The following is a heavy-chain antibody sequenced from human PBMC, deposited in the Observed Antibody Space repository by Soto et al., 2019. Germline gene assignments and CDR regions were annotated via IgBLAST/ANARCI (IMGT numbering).Heavy chain of an antibody. J-gene: IGHJ5*02. D-gene: IGHD3-22*01. CDR2: IYSGGST. Sequence: GGSLRLSCAASGFTVSSNYMSWVRQAPGKGLEWVSVIYSGGSTYYADSVEGRFTISRDNSKNTLYLQMNSLRAEDTAVYYCARDYYDSSGPNWFDTWGQGTLVTVSS. CDR1: GFTVSSNY. CDR3: ARDYYDSSGPNWFDT. V-gene: IGHV3-53*01.